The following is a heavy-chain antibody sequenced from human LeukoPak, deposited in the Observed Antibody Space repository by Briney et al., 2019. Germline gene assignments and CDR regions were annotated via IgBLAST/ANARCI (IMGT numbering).Heavy chain of an antibody. J-gene: IGHJ4*02. V-gene: IGHV4-59*01. CDR2: IYYSGST. CDR3: ARVNFPYYYDSSGYYYFDY. CDR1: GGSISGYY. Sequence: SEPLSLTCTVSGGSISGYYWSWIRQPPGKGLGWIGYIYYSGSTDYNPSLKSRVTISVDTSKNQFSLKLSSVTAADTAVYYCARVNFPYYYDSSGYYYFDYWGQGTLVTVSS. D-gene: IGHD3-22*01.